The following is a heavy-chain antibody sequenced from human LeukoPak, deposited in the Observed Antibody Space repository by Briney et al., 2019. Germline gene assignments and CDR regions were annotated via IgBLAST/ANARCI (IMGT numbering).Heavy chain of an antibody. D-gene: IGHD2-21*01. CDR2: INPNSGGT. CDR3: ARAPFLAYCGGDCYSFDY. J-gene: IGHJ4*02. V-gene: IGHV1-2*02. CDR1: GYTFTGYY. Sequence: ASVKVSCKASGYTFTGYYMHWVRQAPGQGLEWMGWINPNSGGTNYAQKFHGRVTMTRDTSISTAYMELSRLRSDDTAVYYCARAPFLAYCGGDCYSFDYWGQGTLVTVSS.